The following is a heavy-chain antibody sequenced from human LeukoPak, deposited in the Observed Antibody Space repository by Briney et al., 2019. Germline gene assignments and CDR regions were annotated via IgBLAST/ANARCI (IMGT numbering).Heavy chain of an antibody. CDR2: IYYTGTP. CDR3: ATVKATVTSFDI. CDR1: GGSISSYY. J-gene: IGHJ3*02. D-gene: IGHD2/OR15-2a*01. Sequence: PSETLSLTCTVSGGSISSYYGSWIRQSPGKGLEWIANIYYTGTPYYNPSLQSRVTISVDMSKNQFSLKLSTVAAADTAVYYCATVKATVTSFDIWGQGTMVTVSS. V-gene: IGHV4-59*01.